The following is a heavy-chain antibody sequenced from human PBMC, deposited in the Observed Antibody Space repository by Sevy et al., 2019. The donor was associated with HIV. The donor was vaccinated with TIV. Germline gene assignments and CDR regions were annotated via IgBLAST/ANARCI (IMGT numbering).Heavy chain of an antibody. J-gene: IGHJ5*02. D-gene: IGHD1-1*01. V-gene: IGHV3-21*01. CDR2: ISSSSSYI. Sequence: GGSLRLSCAASGFTFSSYSMNWVRQAPGKGLEWVSSISSSSSYIYYADSVKGRFTISRDKAKNSLYLQMNSLRAEDTAVYYCARDLSGQLWFDPWGQGTLVTVSS. CDR1: GFTFSSYS. CDR3: ARDLSGQLWFDP.